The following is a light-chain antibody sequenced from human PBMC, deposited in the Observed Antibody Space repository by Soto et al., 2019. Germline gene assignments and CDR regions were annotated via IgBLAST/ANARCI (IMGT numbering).Light chain of an antibody. CDR1: KSDIGVYDF. CDR2: EVV. CDR3: SSHAGSNNYV. Sequence: QSALTQPPSASGSPGQSVTISCTGTKSDIGVYDFVSWYQHHPGKAPRLIIYEVVQRPSGVPDRFSGSKSGNTASLTVSGLQAEDEADYYCSSHAGSNNYVFGTGTKVTVL. J-gene: IGLJ1*01. V-gene: IGLV2-8*01.